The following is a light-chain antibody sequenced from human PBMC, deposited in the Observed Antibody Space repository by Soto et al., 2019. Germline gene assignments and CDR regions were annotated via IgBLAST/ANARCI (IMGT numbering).Light chain of an antibody. CDR2: GAS. CDR1: QGNNSY. Sequence: IQLTQSPSSLSASVGDRVSISCRASQGNNSYVAWYQQKSGKAPKLLIYGASTLQSGVPSRFSGSGSGTDFTFTISSLQPEDCAIYYCQQYHTWPITFGGGTKVDIK. CDR3: QQYHTWPIT. V-gene: IGKV1-9*01. J-gene: IGKJ4*01.